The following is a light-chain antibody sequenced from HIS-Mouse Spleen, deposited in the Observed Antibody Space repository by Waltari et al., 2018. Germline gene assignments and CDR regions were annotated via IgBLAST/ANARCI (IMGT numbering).Light chain of an antibody. J-gene: IGLJ2*01. CDR1: SLRSYY. V-gene: IGLV3-19*01. CDR2: GKN. CDR3: NSRDSSGNHVV. Sequence: SSELTQDPAVSVALGQTVRITCQGDSLRSYYASWYQQKPGQAPVLVIYGKNNRPSGSPDRFSGSSSGHTASLTITGAQAEDEADYYCNSRDSSGNHVVFGGGTKLTVL.